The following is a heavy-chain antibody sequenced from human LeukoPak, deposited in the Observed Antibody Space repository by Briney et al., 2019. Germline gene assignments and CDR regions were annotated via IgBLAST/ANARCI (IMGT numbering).Heavy chain of an antibody. CDR3: AAPPGGSGSYWLDF. V-gene: IGHV3-53*01. D-gene: IGHD3-10*01. CDR2: IYSGGST. CDR1: GFTVRSNY. Sequence: GRSLRLSCAASGFTVRSNYMSWVRQAPGKGLQWVSVIYSGGSTNYADSVKGRFTISRDNSKNTLYLQMNSLRAEDTAVYYCAAPPGGSGSYWLDFWGQGTLVTVSS. J-gene: IGHJ4*02.